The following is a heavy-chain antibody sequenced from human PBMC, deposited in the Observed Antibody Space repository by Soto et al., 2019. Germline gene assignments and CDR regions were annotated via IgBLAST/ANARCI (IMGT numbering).Heavy chain of an antibody. CDR2: IGFSGSTK. D-gene: IGHD3-3*02. CDR1: GFTFSSYE. V-gene: IGHV3-48*03. CDR3: ARSPFLECN. J-gene: IGHJ4*02. Sequence: GGSLRLSCATSGFTFSSYEMNWVRQAPGKGLEWVSYIGFSGSTKYYADSVKGRFTISRDNAKNSLFLQMSSLRVEDTAVYYCARSPFLECNWAQGTLVTVSS.